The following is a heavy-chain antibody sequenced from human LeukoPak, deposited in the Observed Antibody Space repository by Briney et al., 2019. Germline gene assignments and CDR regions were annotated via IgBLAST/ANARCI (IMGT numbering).Heavy chain of an antibody. J-gene: IGHJ5*02. Sequence: ASVKVSCKASGYTFTDYYIHWVRQAPGQGLAWMGWINPNSGGTNYAQKFQVRVTMTRDTSISTAYMELSRLKSDDTALYYCARGNTAMDAFKWFDPWGQGTLVTVSS. D-gene: IGHD5-18*01. V-gene: IGHV1-2*02. CDR1: GYTFTDYY. CDR3: ARGNTAMDAFKWFDP. CDR2: INPNSGGT.